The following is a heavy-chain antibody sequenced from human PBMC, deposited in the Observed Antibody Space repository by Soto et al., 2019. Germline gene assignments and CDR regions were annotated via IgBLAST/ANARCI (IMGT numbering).Heavy chain of an antibody. J-gene: IGHJ6*02. Sequence: ASVKVSCKASGYTFSGYYMHWVRQAPGQGLEWMGSINPKNGGTNYAQKLQGRVSMTRDTSISTAYTELSRLRSDDTAVYYCARETTAISYYYYGMDEWGQGTKVTVSS. CDR3: ARETTAISYYYYGMDE. CDR1: GYTFSGYY. V-gene: IGHV1-2*02. CDR2: INPKNGGT. D-gene: IGHD4-17*01.